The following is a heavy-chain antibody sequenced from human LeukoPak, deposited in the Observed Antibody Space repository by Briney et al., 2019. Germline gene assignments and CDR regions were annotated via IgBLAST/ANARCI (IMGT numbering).Heavy chain of an antibody. CDR1: GGSINSYY. Sequence: SETLSLTCTVSGGSINSYYWSWIRQPPGKGLEWIGYIYYSGSTNYNPSLESRVTMSVDTSKNQFSLKVRSVTAADSAVYYCARVGGYFSYWGQGTLVTVSS. CDR3: ARVGGYFSY. V-gene: IGHV4-59*01. CDR2: IYYSGST. J-gene: IGHJ4*02. D-gene: IGHD5-12*01.